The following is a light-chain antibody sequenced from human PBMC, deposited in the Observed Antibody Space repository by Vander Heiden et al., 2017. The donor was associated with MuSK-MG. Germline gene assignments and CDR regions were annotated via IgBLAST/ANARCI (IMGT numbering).Light chain of an antibody. Sequence: DIQLTQSPSSLSASVGDRVNITCRASQSISSYLNWYQQKPGKAPKLLIYAASSLQSGVPSRCSGSGSGTDFTLTISSLQPEDFATYYWQQSYSTPQYTFGQGTKLEIK. CDR2: AAS. V-gene: IGKV1-39*01. CDR3: QQSYSTPQYT. J-gene: IGKJ2*01. CDR1: QSISSY.